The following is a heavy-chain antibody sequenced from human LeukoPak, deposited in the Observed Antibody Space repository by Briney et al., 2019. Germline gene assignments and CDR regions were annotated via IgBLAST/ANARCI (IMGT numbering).Heavy chain of an antibody. CDR3: ASPDGRLPTRLQHLPL. J-gene: IGHJ2*01. D-gene: IGHD4-17*01. V-gene: IGHV4-39*01. CDR2: IFYSGST. Sequence: SETLSLTCNVSGDSISSINYYWGWIRQPPGKGLEWLGNIFYSGSTYYNPSLKSRVTMSVDTSKNQFSLKLTSVTAADTAVYYCASPDGRLPTRLQHLPLWGRGTLVTVSS. CDR1: GDSISSINYY.